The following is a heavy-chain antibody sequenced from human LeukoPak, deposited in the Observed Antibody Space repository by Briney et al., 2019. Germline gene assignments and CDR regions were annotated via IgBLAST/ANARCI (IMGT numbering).Heavy chain of an antibody. D-gene: IGHD7-27*01. CDR3: AKDGGLWVSAHWGDS. Sequence: GGSLRLSCAASVFTFSSYSMSWVRQAPGKGLEWVSAISGTGGRTYYADSVKGRFTVSRDDSKNTLYLQMNSLRAEDTAVYYCAKDGGLWVSAHWGDSWGRGTLVTVSS. V-gene: IGHV3-23*01. CDR1: VFTFSSYS. CDR2: ISGTGGRT. J-gene: IGHJ4*02.